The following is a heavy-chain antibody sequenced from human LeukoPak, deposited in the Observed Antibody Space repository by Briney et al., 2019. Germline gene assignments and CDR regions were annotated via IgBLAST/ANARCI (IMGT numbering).Heavy chain of an antibody. D-gene: IGHD4-17*01. CDR1: GFTFSDYT. V-gene: IGHV3-21*01. CDR2: ISSGGTYK. J-gene: IGHJ3*02. CDR3: ARPTTVTTISADAFDI. Sequence: GGSLRLSCAASGFTFSDYTMNWVRQAPGKGLEWVSSISSGGTYKYYADSVKGRFTISRDNAQNSLYLQMNSLRAEDSSVYYCARPTTVTTISADAFDIWGQGTMVTVSS.